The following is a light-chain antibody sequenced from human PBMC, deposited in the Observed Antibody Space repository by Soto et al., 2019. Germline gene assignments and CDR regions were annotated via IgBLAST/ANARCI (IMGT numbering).Light chain of an antibody. CDR1: QRVSSH. J-gene: IGKJ1*01. CDR3: HQCNNWPWT. Sequence: ETVMTQSPVTLSVSPGDTATLSCRASQRVSSHLAWYQQKPGQAPRLLIYAASTRATGIPVRFSGSGSETEFTLTIRSLQSEDFALYYCHQCNNWPWTFGRGTKVDIK. V-gene: IGKV3-15*01. CDR2: AAS.